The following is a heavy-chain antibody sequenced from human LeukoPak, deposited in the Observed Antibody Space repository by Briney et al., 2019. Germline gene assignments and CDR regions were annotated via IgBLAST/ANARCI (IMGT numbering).Heavy chain of an antibody. D-gene: IGHD6-13*01. CDR2: IYTDGYT. CDR3: ARGPYSSSWYSGGVDYYYGMDV. CDR1: GDSISSGTYY. V-gene: IGHV4-61*02. J-gene: IGHJ6*02. Sequence: SETLSLTCTVSGDSISSGTYYWSWIRQPAGRGLEWIGRIYTDGYTTHYNPSLTGRVIISLDTSKNQFSLKLTSVTAADTAVYYCARGPYSSSWYSGGVDYYYGMDVWGQGTTVTVSS.